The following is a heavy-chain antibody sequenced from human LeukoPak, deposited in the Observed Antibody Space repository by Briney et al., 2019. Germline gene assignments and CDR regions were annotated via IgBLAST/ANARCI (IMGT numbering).Heavy chain of an antibody. J-gene: IGHJ4*02. V-gene: IGHV3-74*01. CDR2: IKTDGTYT. CDR3: VADLGDYADF. CDR1: GFTFSRYW. Sequence: GGSLRLSCAASGFTFSRYWMHWVRQAPGEGLVWVSRIKTDGTYTSNANSVKGRFTISRDNAKSTLYLQMNSLRVEDTAVYYCVADLGDYADFWGQGTLVTVSS.